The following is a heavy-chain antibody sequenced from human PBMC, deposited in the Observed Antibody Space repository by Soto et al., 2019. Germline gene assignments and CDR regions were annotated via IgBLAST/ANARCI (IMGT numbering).Heavy chain of an antibody. V-gene: IGHV3-53*01. CDR1: GFTVSSNY. Sequence: EVQLVESGGGLIQPGGSLRLSCAASGFTVSSNYMSWVRQAPGKGLAWVSTIYSGGNTYYADSVKGRFTISRDNSKNTVLLQMNSLRADDTAVYYCARGLAVAPSYYFAYWGQGTLVTVSS. D-gene: IGHD6-19*01. J-gene: IGHJ4*02. CDR3: ARGLAVAPSYYFAY. CDR2: IYSGGNT.